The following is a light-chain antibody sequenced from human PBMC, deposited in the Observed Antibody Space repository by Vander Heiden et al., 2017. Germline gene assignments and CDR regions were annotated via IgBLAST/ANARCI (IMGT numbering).Light chain of an antibody. CDR3: QQRDSTPYT. Sequence: SQMTQSPSSLSASVGDRVTITCRASQSISSYLNWYQQKPGKAPKLLIYAASSLQRGIPSRFSGSGSGTDFTLTISRLQPEDFATYYCQQRDSTPYTFGQGTKVEIK. CDR1: QSISSY. V-gene: IGKV1-39*01. CDR2: AAS. J-gene: IGKJ2*01.